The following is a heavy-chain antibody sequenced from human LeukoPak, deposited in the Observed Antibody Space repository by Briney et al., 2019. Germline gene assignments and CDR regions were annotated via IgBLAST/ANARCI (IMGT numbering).Heavy chain of an antibody. J-gene: IGHJ2*01. Sequence: ASVKVSCKVSGYTFTDYYMHWVQQAPGKGLEWMGLVDPEDGETIYAEKFQGRVTITADTSTDTAYMELSSLRSEDTAVYYCARGTHGSQDLWGRGTLVTVSS. CDR1: GYTFTDYY. D-gene: IGHD2-15*01. CDR3: ARGTHGSQDL. V-gene: IGHV1-69-2*01. CDR2: VDPEDGET.